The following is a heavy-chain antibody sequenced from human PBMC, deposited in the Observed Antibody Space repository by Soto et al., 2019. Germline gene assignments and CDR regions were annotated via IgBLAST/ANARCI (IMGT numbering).Heavy chain of an antibody. V-gene: IGHV4-30-4*01. CDR3: ARSMAVTHSLFDY. CDR1: GGSISSGDYY. CDR2: VHSSGST. Sequence: QVPLQESGPGLVKPSQTLSLTCTVSGGSISSGDYYWSWIRQPPGKGLEWVGYVHSSGSTNYNPTLKSRITMSVDTSKDQFSLNLSSVTAADTAVYYCARSMAVTHSLFDYWGQGTLVTVSS. D-gene: IGHD6-19*01. J-gene: IGHJ4*02.